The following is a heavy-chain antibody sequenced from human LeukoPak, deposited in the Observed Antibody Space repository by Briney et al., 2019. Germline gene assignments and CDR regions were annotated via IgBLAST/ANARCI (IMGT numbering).Heavy chain of an antibody. CDR1: GFTFSSYE. D-gene: IGHD5-24*01. Sequence: GGSLRLSCAASGFTFSSYEMNWVRQAPGKGLEWVSGISPSGDTTYYADSVKGRFTVSRDNSKNTLYLQINSLRAEDTAVYYCAKDDRWLQYNDWGQGTLVTVSS. CDR2: ISPSGDTT. CDR3: AKDDRWLQYND. V-gene: IGHV3-23*01. J-gene: IGHJ4*02.